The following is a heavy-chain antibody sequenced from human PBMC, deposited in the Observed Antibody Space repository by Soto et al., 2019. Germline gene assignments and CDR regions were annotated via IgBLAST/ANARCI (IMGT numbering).Heavy chain of an antibody. CDR2: INHSGST. V-gene: IGHV4-34*01. D-gene: IGHD5-18*01. Sequence: SETLSLTCAVYGGSFSGYYWSWIRQPPGKGLEWIGEINHSGSTKYNPSLKSRVTISVDTSKNQFSLELSSVTAADTAVYYCARRIQLWFRAYYYYGMDVWGQGTTVTVSS. J-gene: IGHJ6*02. CDR3: ARRIQLWFRAYYYYGMDV. CDR1: GGSFSGYY.